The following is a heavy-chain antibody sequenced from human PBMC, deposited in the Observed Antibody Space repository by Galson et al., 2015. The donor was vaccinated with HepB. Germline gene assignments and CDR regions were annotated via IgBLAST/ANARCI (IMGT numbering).Heavy chain of an antibody. CDR2: ITSSSSYI. CDR3: ARDTRHDYGEK. CDR1: GFTFSSYN. J-gene: IGHJ4*02. Sequence: SPRLSCAASGFTFSSYNMNWVRQAPGKGLEWVSSITSSSSYIYYADSVKGRFTISRDNAKNSLYLQMNSLRAEDTAVYYCARDTRHDYGEKWGQGTLVTVSS. D-gene: IGHD4-17*01. V-gene: IGHV3-21*01.